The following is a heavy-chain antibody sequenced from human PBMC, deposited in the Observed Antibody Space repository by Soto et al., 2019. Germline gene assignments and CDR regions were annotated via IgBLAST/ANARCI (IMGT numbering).Heavy chain of an antibody. CDR2: IIPIFGTA. V-gene: IGHV1-69*13. CDR3: PRDPSRSYCGGDCYSVAFDI. CDR1: GGTFSSYA. Sequence: ASVKVSCKASGGTFSSYAISWVRQAPGQGLEWMGGIIPIFGTANYAQKFQGRVTITADESTSTAYMELSSLRSEDTAVYYCPRDPSRSYCGGDCYSVAFDIWGQGTMVTVSS. D-gene: IGHD2-21*02. J-gene: IGHJ3*02.